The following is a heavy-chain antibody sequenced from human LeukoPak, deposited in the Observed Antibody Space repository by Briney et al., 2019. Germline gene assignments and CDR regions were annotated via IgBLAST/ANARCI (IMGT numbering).Heavy chain of an antibody. CDR3: AKGSSGYFVDL. J-gene: IGHJ5*02. V-gene: IGHV3-23*01. Sequence: GGSLRLSCAASGFIFNNYGLIWVRQAPGKGLEWVSAISNDGGGTDYADFVKGRFTISRDNSKNTLFLQMNSLRAEDTALYYCAKGSSGYFVDLWGQGTLVTVSS. D-gene: IGHD3-22*01. CDR2: ISNDGGGT. CDR1: GFIFNNYG.